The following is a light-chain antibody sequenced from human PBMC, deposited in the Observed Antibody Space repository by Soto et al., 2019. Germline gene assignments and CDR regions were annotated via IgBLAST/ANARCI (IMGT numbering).Light chain of an antibody. V-gene: IGLV3-21*02. Sequence: SYELTQPPSVSVAPGQTARITCGGNNIGSKSVHWYQQKPGQAPVLVVYDDDDRPSGIPERFSGSNSGNTATLTISRVEAGDEADYYCQVWDSTFDHYVFGTGPKVTVL. CDR3: QVWDSTFDHYV. CDR1: NIGSKS. CDR2: DDD. J-gene: IGLJ1*01.